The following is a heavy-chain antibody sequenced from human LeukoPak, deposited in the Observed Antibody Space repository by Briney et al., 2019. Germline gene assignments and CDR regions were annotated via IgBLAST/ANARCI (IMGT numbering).Heavy chain of an antibody. Sequence: SETLSLTCTVSGGSISSSSYYWGWIRQPPGKGMEWIGSIYYSGSTYYNPSLKSRVTISVDTSKNQFSLKLSSVTAADTAVYYCASQSSYYYYMDVWGKWTTATVSS. V-gene: IGHV4-39*01. CDR1: GGSISSSSYY. CDR3: ASQSSYYYYMDV. J-gene: IGHJ6*03. CDR2: IYYSGST. D-gene: IGHD3-16*02.